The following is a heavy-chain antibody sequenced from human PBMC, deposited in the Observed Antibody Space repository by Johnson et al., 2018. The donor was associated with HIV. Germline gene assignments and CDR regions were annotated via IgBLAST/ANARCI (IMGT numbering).Heavy chain of an antibody. CDR3: ARGSPSGGGNDAFDI. CDR2: TQYDGSNK. J-gene: IGHJ3*02. V-gene: IGHV3-30*02. D-gene: IGHD3-10*01. CDR1: GFNFSNYG. Sequence: QVQLVESGGGVVQPGGSLRLSCAASGFNFSNYGIHWVRQAPGKGLEWVAFTQYDGSNKYYADSVKGRFTISRDNSMHTMYLQMNSLRAEDTAVYYCARGSPSGGGNDAFDIWGQGTMVTVSS.